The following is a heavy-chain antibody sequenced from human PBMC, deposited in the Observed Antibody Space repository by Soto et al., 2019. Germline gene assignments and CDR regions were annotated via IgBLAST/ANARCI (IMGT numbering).Heavy chain of an antibody. Sequence: QVQLQESGPGLVKPSGTLSLTCAVSGGSISSSNWWSWVRQPPGKGLEWIGEIYHSGSTNYNPSXKSRVTISVDXXKXQXXLKLSPVTAADTAVYYCARGAILWFGELCNCGMDVWGQGTTVTVSS. CDR3: ARGAILWFGELCNCGMDV. CDR2: IYHSGST. J-gene: IGHJ6*02. D-gene: IGHD3-10*01. CDR1: GGSISSSNW. V-gene: IGHV4-4*02.